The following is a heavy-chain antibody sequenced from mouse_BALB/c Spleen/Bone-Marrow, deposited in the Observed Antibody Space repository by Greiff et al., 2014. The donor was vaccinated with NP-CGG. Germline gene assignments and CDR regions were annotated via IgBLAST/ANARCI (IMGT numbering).Heavy chain of an antibody. CDR3: KRPRCPFYVMDY. Sequence: EVMLVESGGGLVQPGGSLKLSCVVSGITFRSNTMSWVRRTPEKRLEWVAYITDDGGSTYYPDIVKGRFTISRDNAKNTLYLQMNRLNSEDKDMYYYKRPRCPFYVMDYWGQGTSVTVSS. J-gene: IGHJ4*01. V-gene: IGHV5-12-2*01. CDR1: GITFRSNT. CDR2: ITDDGGST.